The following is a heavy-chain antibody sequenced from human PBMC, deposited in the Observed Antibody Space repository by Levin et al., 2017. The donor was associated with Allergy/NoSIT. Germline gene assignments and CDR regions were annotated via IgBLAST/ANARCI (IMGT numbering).Heavy chain of an antibody. CDR1: GFTFSSYA. V-gene: IGHV3-30-3*01. CDR3: ARATTVTTFLIY. J-gene: IGHJ4*02. Sequence: GGSLRLSCAASGFTFSSYAMHWVRQAPGKGLEWVAVISYDGSNKYYADSVKGRFTISRDNSKNTLYLQMNSLRAEDTAVYYCARATTVTTFLIYWGQGTLVTVSS. CDR2: ISYDGSNK. D-gene: IGHD4-17*01.